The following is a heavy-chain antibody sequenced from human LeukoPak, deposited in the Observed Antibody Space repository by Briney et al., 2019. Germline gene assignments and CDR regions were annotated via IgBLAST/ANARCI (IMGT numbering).Heavy chain of an antibody. CDR3: AKDRGYRYGFPPYGMDV. V-gene: IGHV3-9*01. D-gene: IGHD5-18*01. CDR1: GFTFDDYA. CDR2: ISWNSGSI. J-gene: IGHJ6*02. Sequence: PGRSLRLSCAASGFTFDDYAMHWVRQAPGRGLEWVSVISWNSGSIGYADSVKGRFTISRDNAKNSLYLQMYSLRAEDTVLYYCAKDRGYRYGFPPYGMDVWGRGTTVTVSS.